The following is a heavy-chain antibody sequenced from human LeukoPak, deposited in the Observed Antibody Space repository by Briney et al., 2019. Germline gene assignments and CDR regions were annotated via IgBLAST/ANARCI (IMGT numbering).Heavy chain of an antibody. J-gene: IGHJ3*02. CDR1: GGSFSSYY. Sequence: SETLSLTCAVYGGSFSSYYWSWIRQPAGKGLEWIGRIYTSGSTNYNPSLKSRVTMSVDTSKNQFSLKLSSVTAADTAVYYCARGGQGLWFGEARRAFDIWGQGTMVTVSS. D-gene: IGHD3-10*01. CDR2: IYTSGST. CDR3: ARGGQGLWFGEARRAFDI. V-gene: IGHV4-59*10.